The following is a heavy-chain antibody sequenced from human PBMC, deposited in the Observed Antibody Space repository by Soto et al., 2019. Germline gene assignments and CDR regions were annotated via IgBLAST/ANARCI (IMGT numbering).Heavy chain of an antibody. D-gene: IGHD3-10*01. CDR2: ISWNSGSI. J-gene: IGHJ3*02. CDR3: AKAGAEGGYMVRGSIGAAFDI. V-gene: IGHV3-9*01. CDR1: GFTFDDYA. Sequence: EVQLVESGGGLVQPGRSLRLSCAASGFTFDDYAMHWVRQAPGKGLEWVSGISWNSGSIGYADSVKGRFTISRDNAKNSLYLQMNSLRAEDTALYYCAKAGAEGGYMVRGSIGAAFDIWGQGTMVTVSS.